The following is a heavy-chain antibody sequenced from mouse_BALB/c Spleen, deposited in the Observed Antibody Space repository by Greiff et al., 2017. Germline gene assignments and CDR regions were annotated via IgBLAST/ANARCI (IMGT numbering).Heavy chain of an antibody. V-gene: IGHV5-17*02. Sequence: EVKLMESGGGLVQPGGSRKLSCAASGFTFSSFGMHWVRQAPEKGLEWVAYISSGSSTIYYADTVKGRFTISRDNPKNTLFLQMTSLRSEDTAMYYCARYSYYGYYFDYWGQGTTLTVSS. CDR3: ARYSYYGYYFDY. CDR2: ISSGSSTI. J-gene: IGHJ2*01. CDR1: GFTFSSFG. D-gene: IGHD1-2*01.